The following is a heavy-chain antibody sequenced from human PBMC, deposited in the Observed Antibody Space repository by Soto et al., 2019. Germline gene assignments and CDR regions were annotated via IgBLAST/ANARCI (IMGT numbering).Heavy chain of an antibody. CDR3: ARAITIFGVGPPAPHFDY. D-gene: IGHD3-3*01. V-gene: IGHV4-59*01. Sequence: SETLSLTCTFSGGSIRSYYWSWIRQPPGKGLEWIGYIYYSGSTNYNPSLKSRVTISVDTSKNQFSLKLSSVTAADTAVYYCARAITIFGVGPPAPHFDYWGQGTLVTVSS. CDR2: IYYSGST. CDR1: GGSIRSYY. J-gene: IGHJ4*02.